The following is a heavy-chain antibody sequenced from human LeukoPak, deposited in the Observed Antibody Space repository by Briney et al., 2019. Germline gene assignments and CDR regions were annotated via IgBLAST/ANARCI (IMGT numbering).Heavy chain of an antibody. D-gene: IGHD4-17*01. V-gene: IGHV1-69*13. CDR3: ARDPSRLRSGFDY. Sequence: ASVKVSCKASGGTFSSYAISWVRQAPGQGLEWMGGIIPIFGTANYAQKFQGRVTITADEPTSTAYMELSSLRSEDTAVYYCARDPSRLRSGFDYWGQGTLVTVSS. CDR2: IIPIFGTA. CDR1: GGTFSSYA. J-gene: IGHJ4*02.